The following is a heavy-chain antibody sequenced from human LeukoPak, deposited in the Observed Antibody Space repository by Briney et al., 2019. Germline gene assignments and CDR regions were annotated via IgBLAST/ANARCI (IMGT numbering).Heavy chain of an antibody. CDR1: GYSISSGYY. CDR2: IYHSGST. Sequence: PSETLSLTCTVSGYSISSGYYWGWIRQPPGKGLEWIGSIYHSGSTYYNPCLKSRVTISVDTSKNQFSLKLSSVTAADTAVYYCARVGEEELEPYYFDYWGQGTLVTVSS. V-gene: IGHV4-38-2*02. CDR3: ARVGEEELEPYYFDY. D-gene: IGHD1-1*01. J-gene: IGHJ4*02.